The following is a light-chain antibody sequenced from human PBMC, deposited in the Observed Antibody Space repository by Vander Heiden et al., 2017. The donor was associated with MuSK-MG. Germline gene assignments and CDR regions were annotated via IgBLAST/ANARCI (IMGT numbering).Light chain of an antibody. CDR3: ASWDDSLNGWV. V-gene: IGLV1-44*01. Sequence: SVLPQPPSASGTPGQRVPISCSGTSATIGGMTVNWYQHLPGTSPNLLIFRSNRRPSGVPDRFSGSQSGTSASLAISGLRSEDEGDYYCASWDDSLNGWVFGGGTKLTVL. CDR2: RSN. CDR1: SATIGGMT. J-gene: IGLJ3*02.